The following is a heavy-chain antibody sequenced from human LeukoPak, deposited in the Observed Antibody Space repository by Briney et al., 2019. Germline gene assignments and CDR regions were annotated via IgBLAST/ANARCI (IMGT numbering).Heavy chain of an antibody. V-gene: IGHV3-74*01. CDR2: INSDGSST. Sequence: GGSLRLSCAASGFTFSSYWMHWVRQAPGKGLVWVSRINSDGSSTSYADSVKGRFTISRDESENTVYLQMNSLRSEDTAIYYCAKDHPSSGWPTFEYWGQGTLVTVSP. D-gene: IGHD6-19*01. J-gene: IGHJ4*02. CDR3: AKDHPSSGWPTFEY. CDR1: GFTFSSYW.